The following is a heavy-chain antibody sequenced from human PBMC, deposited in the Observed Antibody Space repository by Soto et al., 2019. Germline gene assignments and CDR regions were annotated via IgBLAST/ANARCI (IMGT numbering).Heavy chain of an antibody. V-gene: IGHV3-15*01. D-gene: IGHD2-2*01. Sequence: EVQLVESGGGLVKPGGSLRLSCAASGFTFSNAWMSWVRQAPGKGLEWVGRIKSKTDGGTTDYAAPVKGRFTISRDDSKNTLYLQMNSLKTEDTAVYYCTTDWLLVVTAAPPYYLDYWGQGTLVTVSS. CDR3: TTDWLLVVTAAPPYYLDY. CDR2: IKSKTDGGTT. J-gene: IGHJ4*02. CDR1: GFTFSNAW.